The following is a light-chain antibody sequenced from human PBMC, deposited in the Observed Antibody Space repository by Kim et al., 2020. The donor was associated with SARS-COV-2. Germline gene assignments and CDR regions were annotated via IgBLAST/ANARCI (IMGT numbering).Light chain of an antibody. Sequence: QSITISCTGTSSDVGGYNYVSWYQQHPGKAPKLMIYDVSNRPSGVSNRFSGSKSGNTASLTISGLQAEDEADYYCSPYTSSSTFYVFGTGTKVTVL. CDR3: SPYTSSSTFYV. J-gene: IGLJ1*01. V-gene: IGLV2-14*03. CDR1: SSDVGGYNY. CDR2: DVS.